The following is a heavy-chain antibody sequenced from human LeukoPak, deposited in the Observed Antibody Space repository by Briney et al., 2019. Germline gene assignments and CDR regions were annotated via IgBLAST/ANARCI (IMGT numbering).Heavy chain of an antibody. D-gene: IGHD3-22*01. V-gene: IGHV1-69*06. Sequence: SVKVSCKASGGTFNMYALNWVRQAPGQGVEWMGSIIPMFGTADYAQKFQGRVTITADKSTSTAYMELSSLRSEDTAVYYCARDRAYYYESSGPLDYWGQGTLVTVSS. J-gene: IGHJ4*02. CDR3: ARDRAYYYESSGPLDY. CDR1: GGTFNMYA. CDR2: IIPMFGTA.